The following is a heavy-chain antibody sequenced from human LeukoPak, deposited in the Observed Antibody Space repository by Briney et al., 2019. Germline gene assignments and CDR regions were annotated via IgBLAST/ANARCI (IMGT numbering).Heavy chain of an antibody. J-gene: IGHJ4*02. CDR2: IYYSGSP. Sequence: SETLSLTCTVSGGSISSYYWSWIRQPPGKGLEWIGYIYYSGSPNYNPSLNSRVTISLDTSRNQFSLKLSSVTAADTAVYYCAREYSYGYHYFDYWGQGTLVTVSS. D-gene: IGHD5-18*01. CDR3: AREYSYGYHYFDY. V-gene: IGHV4-59*01. CDR1: GGSISSYY.